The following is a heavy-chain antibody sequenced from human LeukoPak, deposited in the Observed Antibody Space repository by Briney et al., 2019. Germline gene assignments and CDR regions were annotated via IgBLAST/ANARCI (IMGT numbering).Heavy chain of an antibody. J-gene: IGHJ4*02. CDR1: GYSISSGYY. CDR3: ASAHYEATGLGYYFKF. V-gene: IGHV4-38-2*02. CDR2: VYHTGTT. D-gene: IGHD2-8*02. Sequence: ASETLSLTCNASGYSISSGYYWGWIRQSPGKGLEWIGTVYHTGTTYYSPSLKSRLAISLDTSTNRFSLKLTSVTATDTAVYYCASAHYEATGLGYYFKFWGQGTLVSVSS.